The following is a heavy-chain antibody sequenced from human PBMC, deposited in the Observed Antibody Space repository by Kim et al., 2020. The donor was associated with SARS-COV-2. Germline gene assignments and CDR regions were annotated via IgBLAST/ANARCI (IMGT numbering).Heavy chain of an antibody. V-gene: IGHV3-33*01. CDR3: ARGLPTREESYYYGMDV. CDR2: IWYDGSNK. Sequence: GGSLRLSCAASGFTFSSYGMHWVRQAPGKGLEWVAVIWYDGSNKYYADSVKGRFTISRDNSKNTLYLQMNSLRAEDTAVYYCARGLPTREESYYYGMDVWGQGTTVTVSS. D-gene: IGHD5-12*01. J-gene: IGHJ6*02. CDR1: GFTFSSYG.